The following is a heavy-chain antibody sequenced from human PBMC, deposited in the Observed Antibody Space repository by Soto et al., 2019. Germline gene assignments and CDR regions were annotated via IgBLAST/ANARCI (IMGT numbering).Heavy chain of an antibody. V-gene: IGHV3-30*18. D-gene: IGHD2-2*01. J-gene: IGHJ6*02. Sequence: GGSLRLSCAASGFTFSSYGMHWVRQAPGKGLEWAAVISYDGSNKYYADSVKGRFTISRDNSKNTLYLQMNSLRAEDTAVYYCAKGGWTSDFYYYYGMDVWGQGTTVTVSS. CDR1: GFTFSSYG. CDR3: AKGGWTSDFYYYYGMDV. CDR2: ISYDGSNK.